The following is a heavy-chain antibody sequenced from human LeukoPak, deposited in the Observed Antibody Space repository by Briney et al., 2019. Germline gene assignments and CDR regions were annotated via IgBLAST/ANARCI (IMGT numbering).Heavy chain of an antibody. V-gene: IGHV4-38-2*02. Sequence: PSETLSLTCTVSGYSISSGYYWGWIRQPPGKGLEWIGSIYHSGSTYYNPSLKSRVTILVDTSKNQFSLKLSSVTAADTAVYYCAREPVTYYYDSSGYPYTTNFDYWGQGTLVTVSS. D-gene: IGHD3-22*01. CDR3: AREPVTYYYDSSGYPYTTNFDY. J-gene: IGHJ4*02. CDR1: GYSISSGYY. CDR2: IYHSGST.